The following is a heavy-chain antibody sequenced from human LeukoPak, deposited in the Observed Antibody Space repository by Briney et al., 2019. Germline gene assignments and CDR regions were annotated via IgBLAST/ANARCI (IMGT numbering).Heavy chain of an antibody. Sequence: PSETLSLTCTVSGSISSYYWTWIRQSPGKGLEWIGHSYFTGNPNYNPPLKSRVTISVDTPKNQFSLELTSVTAADTAVYYCAGIRSMVGWRSFDYWGQGILVTVSS. CDR1: GSISSYY. CDR3: AGIRSMVGWRSFDY. J-gene: IGHJ4*02. CDR2: SYFTGNP. V-gene: IGHV4-59*08. D-gene: IGHD2-15*01.